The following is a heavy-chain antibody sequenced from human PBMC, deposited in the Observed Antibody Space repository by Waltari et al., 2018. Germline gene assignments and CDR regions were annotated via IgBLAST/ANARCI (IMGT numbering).Heavy chain of an antibody. CDR1: GFTFSSYA. CDR3: AKWRWLQLWDSAFDI. CDR2: IGGSGGIT. J-gene: IGHJ3*02. Sequence: EVQLVESGGGLVQPGGSLRLSCAASGFTFSSYAMSWVRQAPGKGVGGVSAIGGSGGITYYADSVKGRFTISRDNSKNTLYLQMNSLRAEDTAVYYCAKWRWLQLWDSAFDIWGQGTMVTVSS. V-gene: IGHV3-23*04. D-gene: IGHD5-12*01.